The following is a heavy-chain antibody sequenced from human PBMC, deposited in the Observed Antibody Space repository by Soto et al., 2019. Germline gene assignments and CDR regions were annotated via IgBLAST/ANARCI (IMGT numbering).Heavy chain of an antibody. Sequence: GGSLRLSCSASGFTFSSYAMHWVRQAPGKGLEYVSAISSNGGSTYYADSVKGRFTISRDNSKNTLYLQMSSLRAEDTAVYYCVKGTGCSSTSCYEDYYYGMDVWGQGTTVNVSS. CDR3: VKGTGCSSTSCYEDYYYGMDV. D-gene: IGHD2-2*01. V-gene: IGHV3-64D*08. CDR2: ISSNGGST. J-gene: IGHJ6*02. CDR1: GFTFSSYA.